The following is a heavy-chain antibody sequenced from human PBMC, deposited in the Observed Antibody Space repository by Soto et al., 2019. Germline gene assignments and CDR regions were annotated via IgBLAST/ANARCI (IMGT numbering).Heavy chain of an antibody. D-gene: IGHD3-10*01. J-gene: IGHJ6*02. CDR2: IYYDGRS. V-gene: IGHV4-31*03. Sequence: LSLTCSVSGDSISRNGYFWTWIRQHPGKGLEWIGYIYYDGRSYYTPSLKSRVIISVDTSKNQSSLILTAVTAADTAVYYCARGTMLRGPGYYYAMDVWGQGTTVTVSS. CDR1: GDSISRNGYF. CDR3: ARGTMLRGPGYYYAMDV.